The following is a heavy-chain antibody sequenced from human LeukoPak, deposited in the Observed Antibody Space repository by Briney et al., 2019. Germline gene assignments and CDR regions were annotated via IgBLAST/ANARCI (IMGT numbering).Heavy chain of an antibody. CDR1: GFTFSSYS. Sequence: GGSLRLSCAASGFTFSSYSKNWVRQAPGKGLGWVSSISSSSSYIYYADSVKGRFTISRDNAKNSLYLQMNSLRAEDTAVYYCARVYSTIFGVVRNWFDPWGQGTLVTVSS. J-gene: IGHJ5*02. CDR3: ARVYSTIFGVVRNWFDP. CDR2: ISSSSSYI. D-gene: IGHD3-3*01. V-gene: IGHV3-21*01.